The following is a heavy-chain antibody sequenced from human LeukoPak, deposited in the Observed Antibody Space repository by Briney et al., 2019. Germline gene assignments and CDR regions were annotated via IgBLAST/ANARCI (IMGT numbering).Heavy chain of an antibody. J-gene: IGHJ6*03. V-gene: IGHV4-59*01. CDR3: ARSITIFGVPPGYMDV. D-gene: IGHD3-3*01. Sequence: SETLSLTCTVSGGSISSYYWSWIRQPPGKGLEWIGHIYYSGSTNYNPSLKSRVTISVDTSKNQFSLKLSSVTAADTAVYYCARSITIFGVPPGYMDVWGKGTTVTVSS. CDR1: GGSISSYY. CDR2: IYYSGST.